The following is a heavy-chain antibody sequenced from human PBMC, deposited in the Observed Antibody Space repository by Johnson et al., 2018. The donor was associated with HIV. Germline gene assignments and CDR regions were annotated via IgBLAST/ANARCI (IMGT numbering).Heavy chain of an antibody. J-gene: IGHJ3*02. CDR3: ARDPSRSPGAFDI. CDR1: GFTVSSNY. CDR2: IYSGGTT. V-gene: IGHV3-53*01. Sequence: VQLVESGGGLIQPGGSLRLSCAVSGFTVSSNYMSWVRQGPGKGLEWVSVIYSGGTTTYADSVKGRFTISRYNSKNTLYLQMNNLRAEDTAVYYCARDPSRSPGAFDIWGQGTMVTVSS.